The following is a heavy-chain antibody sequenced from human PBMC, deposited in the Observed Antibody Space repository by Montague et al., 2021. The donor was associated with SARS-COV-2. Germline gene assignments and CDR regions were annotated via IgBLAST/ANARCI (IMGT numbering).Heavy chain of an antibody. V-gene: IGHV4-59*08. CDR1: GGSTANHY. CDR2: IYYSGGT. D-gene: IGHD6-19*01. Sequence: SETLSLTCTVSGGSTANHYWNWIRQSPGKRPEWIGYIYYSGGTNYNPSLQSRVTISVDTSENQFSLKLSSVTAADTAVYFCARGWGFDPWGQGRLVTVSS. J-gene: IGHJ3*01. CDR3: ARGWGFDP.